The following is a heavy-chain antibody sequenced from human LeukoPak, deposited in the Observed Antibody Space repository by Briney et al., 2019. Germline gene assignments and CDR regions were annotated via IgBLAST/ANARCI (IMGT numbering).Heavy chain of an antibody. J-gene: IGHJ4*02. CDR1: GGSMNSHY. V-gene: IGHV4-59*11. Sequence: PSETLSLTCTVSGGSMNSHYWSWIRQPPGKGLEWIGYMLDTVTTKDNPSLKSRFTLSADTSKNQFSLRLTSVTAADTTVYYCATIKRGNIYGYFDFWGQGILVTVSS. D-gene: IGHD5-18*01. CDR3: ATIKRGNIYGYFDF. CDR2: MLDTVTT.